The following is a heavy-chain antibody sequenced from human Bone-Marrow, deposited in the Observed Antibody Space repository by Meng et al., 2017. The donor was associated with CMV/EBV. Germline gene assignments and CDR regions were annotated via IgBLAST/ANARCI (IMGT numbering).Heavy chain of an antibody. CDR2: ISAYNGNT. D-gene: IGHD1-26*01. CDR3: ARGKVGELLYDY. J-gene: IGHJ4*02. V-gene: IGHV1-18*01. CDR1: GYTFTRYG. Sequence: QVQLVQSGAEGKKHGDSVTFSYKASGYTFTRYGISWVRQAPGKGREWMGWISAYNGNTNYAQKLQGRVTMTTDTSTSTAYMELRSLRSDDTAVYYCARGKVGELLYDYWGQGTLVTVSS.